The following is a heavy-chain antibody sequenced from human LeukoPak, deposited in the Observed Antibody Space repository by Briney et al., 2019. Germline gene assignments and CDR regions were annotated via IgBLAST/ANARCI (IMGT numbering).Heavy chain of an antibody. CDR1: GYTFTSYG. J-gene: IGHJ4*02. D-gene: IGHD5-18*01. Sequence: GASVKVSCKPSGYTFTSYGISWVRQAPGQGLEWMGWISAYNGNTNYAQKLQGRVTSTSTAYMELRNLRSDDTAVYYCARDRVDTAMVPDYWGQGTLVTVSS. CDR2: ISAYNGNT. V-gene: IGHV1-18*04. CDR3: ARDRVDTAMVPDY.